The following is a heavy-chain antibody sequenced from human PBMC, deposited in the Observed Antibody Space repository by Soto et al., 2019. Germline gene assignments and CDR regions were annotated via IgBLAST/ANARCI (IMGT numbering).Heavy chain of an antibody. Sequence: QVQLVESGGGVVQPGRSLRLSCAASGFTFSNYAMHWVRQPPGQGLEWVAVVWSDGNNKWYADSVKGRITISRDNSKNTLYLQMNSRRVEDTAVYYCARERLRHSFDPWGQGTPVTVSS. CDR3: ARERLRHSFDP. D-gene: IGHD3-9*01. J-gene: IGHJ5*02. CDR1: GFTFSNYA. V-gene: IGHV3-33*01. CDR2: VWSDGNNK.